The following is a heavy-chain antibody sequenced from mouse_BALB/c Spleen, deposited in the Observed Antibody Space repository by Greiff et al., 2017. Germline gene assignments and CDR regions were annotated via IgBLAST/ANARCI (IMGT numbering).Heavy chain of an antibody. J-gene: IGHJ3*01. V-gene: IGHV2-9*02. D-gene: IGHD2-14*01. CDR2: IWAGGST. CDR1: GFSLTSYG. Sequence: VKLVESGPGLVAPSQSLSITCTVSGFSLTSYGVHWVRQPPGKGLEWLGVIWAGGSTNYNSALMSRLSISKDNSKSQVFLKMNSLQTDDTAMYYCARAYYRYGEAYWGQGTLVTVSA. CDR3: ARAYYRYGEAY.